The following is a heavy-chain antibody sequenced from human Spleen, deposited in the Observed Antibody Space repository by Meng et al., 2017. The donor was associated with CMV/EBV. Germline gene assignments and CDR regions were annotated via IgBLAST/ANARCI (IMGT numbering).Heavy chain of an antibody. CDR2: IYYSGRT. V-gene: IGHV4-59*11. Sequence: SETLSLTCTVSGGSISTHYWNWIRQPPGKGLEWIGYIYYSGRTNFNSSLRRRVSMSLDTSRNLVSLKLSSVTAADTAIYYCARDPSPLGWFDPWGQGTLVTVSS. D-gene: IGHD6-6*01. CDR1: GGSISTHY. CDR3: ARDPSPLGWFDP. J-gene: IGHJ5*02.